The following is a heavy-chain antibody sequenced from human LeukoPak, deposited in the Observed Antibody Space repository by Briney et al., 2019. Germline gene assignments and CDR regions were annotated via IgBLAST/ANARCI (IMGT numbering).Heavy chain of an antibody. J-gene: IGHJ5*02. Sequence: SVKVSCKASLGTFSSHAISWVRQAPGQGLEWMGGIIPIFGTANYAQKFQGRVTITTDESTSTAYIELSSLRSEDTAVYYCARGLMTDYYDSSGLYAGFDPWGQGTLVTV. CDR1: LGTFSSHA. CDR3: ARGLMTDYYDSSGLYAGFDP. CDR2: IIPIFGTA. D-gene: IGHD3-22*01. V-gene: IGHV1-69*05.